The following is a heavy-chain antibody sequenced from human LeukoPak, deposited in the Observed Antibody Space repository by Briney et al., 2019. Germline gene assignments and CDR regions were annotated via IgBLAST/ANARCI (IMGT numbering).Heavy chain of an antibody. J-gene: IGHJ4*02. CDR1: GGSISSGNYY. V-gene: IGHV4-30-4*01. CDR2: IYYSGST. D-gene: IGHD3-10*01. Sequence: SETLSLTCTVSGGSISSGNYYWSWIRQPPGKGLEWIGYIYYSGSTYYNPSLKSRVTISVDTSKNQFSLNLSSVTAADTAVYYCARDTYYYGSGWEFDYWGQGTLVTVSS. CDR3: ARDTYYYGSGWEFDY.